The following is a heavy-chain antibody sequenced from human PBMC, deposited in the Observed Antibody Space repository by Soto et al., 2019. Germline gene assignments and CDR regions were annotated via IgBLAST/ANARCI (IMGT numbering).Heavy chain of an antibody. CDR3: ARDRRALAPFDGLAD. CDR2: INPSSGGT. CDR1: VYTFTYYN. D-gene: IGHD3-9*01. Sequence: XSVKISCKVSVYTFTYYNMHWLRQAPGQGPEWMGWINPSSGGTFYAQKFQGRVTMTSDASMATTFLEVTSLTSDDAAVYYCARDRRALAPFDGLADWGQGNSVTVSS. V-gene: IGHV1-2*02. J-gene: IGHJ4*01.